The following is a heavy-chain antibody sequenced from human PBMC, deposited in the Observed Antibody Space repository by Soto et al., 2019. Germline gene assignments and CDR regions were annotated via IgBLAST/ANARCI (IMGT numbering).Heavy chain of an antibody. Sequence: PGGSLRLSCAASGYPFTTYAMAWVRQAPGKGLEWVSAISGSGGSADYADSVKGRFTISRDNSKNTLYLQMNSLRAEDTAVYYCASQYYDFWSGPPQGHYYYGMDVWGQGTTVTVSS. CDR2: ISGSGGSA. CDR1: GYPFTTYA. V-gene: IGHV3-23*01. J-gene: IGHJ6*02. CDR3: ASQYYDFWSGPPQGHYYYGMDV. D-gene: IGHD3-3*01.